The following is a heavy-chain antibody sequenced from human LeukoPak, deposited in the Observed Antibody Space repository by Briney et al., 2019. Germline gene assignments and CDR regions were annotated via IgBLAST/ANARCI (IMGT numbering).Heavy chain of an antibody. CDR1: GGSISSISSNNYH. Sequence: SETLSLTCIVSGGSISSISSNNYHWGWIRQPPGKGLEWIGSIYYSGSTYYNPSLKSRVTISVDTSKNQFSLKLNSVTAADTAVYYCAREHTYYFGSQTSTLDVWGQGTAVTVSS. J-gene: IGHJ6*02. CDR2: IYYSGST. CDR3: AREHTYYFGSQTSTLDV. D-gene: IGHD3-10*01. V-gene: IGHV4-39*07.